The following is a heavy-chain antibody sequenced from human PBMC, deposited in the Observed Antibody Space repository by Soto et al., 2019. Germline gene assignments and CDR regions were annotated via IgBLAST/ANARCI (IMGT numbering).Heavy chain of an antibody. Sequence: TGGSLRLSCAAAGFTFSSYGRHWVRQAPGKGLEWVAVIWYDGSNKYYADSVKGRFTISRDNSKNTLYLQMNSLRAEDTAVYYCARERYSSSWGIDYWGQGTLVTVSS. CDR3: ARERYSSSWGIDY. CDR2: IWYDGSNK. V-gene: IGHV3-33*01. D-gene: IGHD6-13*01. J-gene: IGHJ4*02. CDR1: GFTFSSYG.